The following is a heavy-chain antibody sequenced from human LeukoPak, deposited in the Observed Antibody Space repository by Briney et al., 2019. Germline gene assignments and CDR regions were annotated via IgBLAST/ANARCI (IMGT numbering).Heavy chain of an antibody. V-gene: IGHV4-34*01. CDR3: ASGYSSDFDY. D-gene: IGHD5-18*01. CDR2: INHSGST. J-gene: IGHJ4*02. CDR1: GGSFSGYY. Sequence: SETLSLTCAVSGGSFSGYYWGRIRQPPGKGLEWIGEINHSGSTYYDPSLKSRVIISLDTSKNQFSLKLNSVTAADTAVYYCASGYSSDFDYWGQGTLVTVSS.